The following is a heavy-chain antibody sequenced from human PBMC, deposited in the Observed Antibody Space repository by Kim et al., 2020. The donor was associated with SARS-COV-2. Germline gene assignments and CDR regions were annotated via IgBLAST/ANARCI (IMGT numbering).Heavy chain of an antibody. J-gene: IGHJ6*03. Sequence: AAHVKGRFTNPRDKAKTSLYLQMNSLRAEDTAAYYCAKLESHYYYYMDVWGKGTTVTVSS. D-gene: IGHD3-3*02. V-gene: IGHV3-48*03. CDR3: AKLESHYYYYMDV.